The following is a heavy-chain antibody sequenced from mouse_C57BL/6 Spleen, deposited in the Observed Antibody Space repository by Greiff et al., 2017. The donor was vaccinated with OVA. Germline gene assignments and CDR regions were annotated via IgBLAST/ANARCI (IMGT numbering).Heavy chain of an antibody. V-gene: IGHV1-55*01. CDR3: ARWDYGSSYWYFDV. CDR1: GYTFTSYW. CDR2: SYPGSGST. D-gene: IGHD1-1*01. Sequence: VQLQQPGAELVKPGASVKMSCKASGYTFTSYWITWVKQRPGQGLEWIGDSYPGSGSTNYNEKFKSKATLTVDTSSSTAYMQLSSLTSEDSAVYYCARWDYGSSYWYFDVWGTGTTVTVSS. J-gene: IGHJ1*03.